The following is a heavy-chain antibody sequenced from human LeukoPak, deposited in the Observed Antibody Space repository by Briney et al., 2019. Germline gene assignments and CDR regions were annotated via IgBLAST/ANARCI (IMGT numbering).Heavy chain of an antibody. J-gene: IGHJ4*02. Sequence: PSETLSLTCAVYGGSFSGYYWSWIRQPPGKGLEWIGEINHSGSTNYNPSLKSRVTISVDTSKNQFSLKLSSVTAADTAVYYCAREGVRGVTHWGQGTLVTVSS. CDR3: AREGVRGVTH. V-gene: IGHV4-34*01. D-gene: IGHD3-10*01. CDR1: GGSFSGYY. CDR2: INHSGST.